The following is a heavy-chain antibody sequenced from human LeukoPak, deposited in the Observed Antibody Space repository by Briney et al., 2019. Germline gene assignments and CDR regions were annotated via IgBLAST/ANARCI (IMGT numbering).Heavy chain of an antibody. D-gene: IGHD4-17*01. J-gene: IGHJ4*02. V-gene: IGHV3-20*04. CDR3: ARDDYGDYYFDY. Sequence: GGSLRLSCPASGFTFDDYGMSWVRQAPGKGLDWVSGINWNGGSTGYADAVKGRFTISRDNAKNSLYMQMNSLRAEDTALYYCARDDYGDYYFDYWGQGTLVTVSS. CDR1: GFTFDDYG. CDR2: INWNGGST.